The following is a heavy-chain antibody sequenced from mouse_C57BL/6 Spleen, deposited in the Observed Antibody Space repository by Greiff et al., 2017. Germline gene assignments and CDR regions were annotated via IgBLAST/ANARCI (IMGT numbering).Heavy chain of an antibody. CDR1: GSAFTNYL. V-gene: IGHV1-54*01. D-gene: IGHD1-1*01. CDR3: AYYGSSMDY. J-gene: IGHJ4*01. CDR2: INPGSGGT. Sequence: VQLQQSGAELVRPGTSVKVSCKASGSAFTNYLIEWVKQRPGQGLEWIGVINPGSGGTNYNEKFKGKATLTADKSSSTAYMQLSSLTSEDSAVYFCAYYGSSMDYWGQGTSVTVSS.